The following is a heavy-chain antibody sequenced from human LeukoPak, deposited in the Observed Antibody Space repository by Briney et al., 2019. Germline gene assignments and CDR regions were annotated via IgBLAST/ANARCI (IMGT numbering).Heavy chain of an antibody. Sequence: ASVKVSCKASGYTFTSYYMHWVRQAPGQGPEWMGIINPSGGSTSYAQKFQGRVTMTRDTSTSTVYMELSSLRSEDTAVYYCARDRLDHYYGSGSPNYYFDYWGQGTLVTVSS. J-gene: IGHJ4*02. CDR2: INPSGGST. CDR3: ARDRLDHYYGSGSPNYYFDY. D-gene: IGHD3-10*01. V-gene: IGHV1-46*01. CDR1: GYTFTSYY.